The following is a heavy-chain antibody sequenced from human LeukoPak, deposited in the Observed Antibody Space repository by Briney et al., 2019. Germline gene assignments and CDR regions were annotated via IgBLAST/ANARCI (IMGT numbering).Heavy chain of an antibody. CDR3: ARVAPTVTTGFYYYYYYMDV. D-gene: IGHD4-17*01. CDR1: GGSISSYY. Sequence: SETLSLTCTVSGGSISSYYWSWIRQPPGKGLEWIGYIYYSGSTNYNPSLKSRVTISVDTSKNQFSLKLSSVTAADTAVYYCARVAPTVTTGFYYYYYYMDVWGKGTTVTVSS. V-gene: IGHV4-59*01. CDR2: IYYSGST. J-gene: IGHJ6*03.